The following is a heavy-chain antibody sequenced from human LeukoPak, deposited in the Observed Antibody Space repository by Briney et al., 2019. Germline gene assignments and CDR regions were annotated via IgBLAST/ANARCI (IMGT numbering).Heavy chain of an antibody. CDR2: IIHSGST. Sequence: PSETLSLTCAVSGGSLSNNYWSWIRQPPGKGLDWIGEIIHSGSTNYNPSLKRRVTISVATSMNQVSLKLHSVTAVDTAVYYCARGRYDFWSGYYGFWGQGTLVTVSS. J-gene: IGHJ4*02. CDR3: ARGRYDFWSGYYGF. V-gene: IGHV4-34*01. CDR1: GGSLSNNY. D-gene: IGHD3-3*01.